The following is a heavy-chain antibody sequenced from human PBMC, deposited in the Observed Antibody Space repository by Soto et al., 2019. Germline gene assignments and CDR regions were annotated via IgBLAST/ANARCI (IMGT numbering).Heavy chain of an antibody. V-gene: IGHV3-30*18. D-gene: IGHD5-12*01. CDR2: ISYDGSNT. Sequence: QVQLVESGGGVVQPGRSLRLSCAASGFTFSSYGIHWVRQAPGKGLEWVAVISYDGSNTYYADSVKGRFTISRDNSKKTLYRQMNSLRAEDTAVYYCAKDLKEWLRLRYYYGMDVWGQGTTVTVSS. J-gene: IGHJ6*02. CDR1: GFTFSSYG. CDR3: AKDLKEWLRLRYYYGMDV.